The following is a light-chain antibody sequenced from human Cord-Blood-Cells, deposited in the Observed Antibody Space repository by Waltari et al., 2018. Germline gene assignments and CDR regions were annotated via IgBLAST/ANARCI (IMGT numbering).Light chain of an antibody. J-gene: IGLJ3*02. CDR3: CSYAASSTLV. CDR1: SSDVGSYNL. Sequence: QSALTQPASVSGSPGQSITISCTGTSSDVGSYNLVSWYQQHPGKAPKLTFYEGRRRPTGVSHRLSGSKSGNTASRTNSRHQAEDEAGYYCCSYAASSTLVFDGGTKLTVL. CDR2: EGR. V-gene: IGLV2-23*01.